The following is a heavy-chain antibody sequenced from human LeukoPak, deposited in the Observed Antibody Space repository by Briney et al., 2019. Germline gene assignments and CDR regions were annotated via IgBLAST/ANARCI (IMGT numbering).Heavy chain of an antibody. D-gene: IGHD2-15*01. CDR1: GFTFSSYS. J-gene: IGHJ4*02. Sequence: GGSLRLSCAASGFTFSSYSMNWVRQAPGKGLEWVSYISSSSSTIYNAGSVKGRFTISRDNAKNSLYLQMNSLRAEDTAVYYCARSGLYFDYWGQGTLVTVSS. CDR3: ARSGLYFDY. CDR2: ISSSSSTI. V-gene: IGHV3-48*01.